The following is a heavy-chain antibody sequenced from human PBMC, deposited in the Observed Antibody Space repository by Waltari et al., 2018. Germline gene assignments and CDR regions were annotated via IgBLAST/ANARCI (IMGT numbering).Heavy chain of an antibody. J-gene: IGHJ6*02. CDR3: ARPVRISGNYGLDV. V-gene: IGHV3-48*01. CDR1: GFTIDDYS. CDR2: IKGTSRTK. Sequence: EIQLVQSGGGLVQPGGSLRLSCAASGFTIDDYSLNWVRQAPGKGLDWVSYIKGTSRTKFYADSVRGRFTISRDNAKNSLYLQMNSLRADDTAVYFCARPVRISGNYGLDVWGQGTTVIVSS.